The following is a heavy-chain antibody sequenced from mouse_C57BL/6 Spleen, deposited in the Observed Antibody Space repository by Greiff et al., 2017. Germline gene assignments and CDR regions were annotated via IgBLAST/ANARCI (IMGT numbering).Heavy chain of an antibody. Sequence: QVQLQQSGAELVRPGTSVKVSCKASGYAFTNYLIEWVKQRPGQGLEWIGVINPRSGGTNYNEKFKGKATLTADKSSSTAYMQLSSLTSEDSAVCFCARSAIGFDYWGQGTTLTVSS. CDR1: GYAFTNYL. D-gene: IGHD2-14*01. CDR2: INPRSGGT. V-gene: IGHV1-54*01. CDR3: ARSAIGFDY. J-gene: IGHJ2*01.